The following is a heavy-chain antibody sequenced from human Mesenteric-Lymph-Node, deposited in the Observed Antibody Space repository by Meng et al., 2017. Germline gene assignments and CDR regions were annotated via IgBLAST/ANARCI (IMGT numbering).Heavy chain of an antibody. Sequence: QGQRSQAGGERKKPGASVKVSRKTAGYTLTGYYMHWVRQAAGQGLEWMGRINPNSGGTNYAQKLQGRVTMTRDTSISTAYMELSRVRSNETAMYYCARGSWLRSIAAARSLDYWGQGTLVTVSS. J-gene: IGHJ4*02. CDR3: ARGSWLRSIAAARSLDY. D-gene: IGHD6-13*01. CDR2: INPNSGGT. CDR1: GYTLTGYY. V-gene: IGHV1-2*06.